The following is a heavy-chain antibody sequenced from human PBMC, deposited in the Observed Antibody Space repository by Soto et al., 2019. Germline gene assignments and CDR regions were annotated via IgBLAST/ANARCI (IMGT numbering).Heavy chain of an antibody. D-gene: IGHD6-13*01. CDR3: ARPGGSGWFYFDS. CDR2: IYYSGST. V-gene: IGHV4-39*02. J-gene: IGHJ4*02. CDR1: GESISGTGYY. Sequence: PSETLSLTCIVSGESISGTGYYWGWIRQPPGKGLEWIGSIYYSGSTYYNPSLKSRVTISVDTSKNHFSLKLTSVTAADTAVYYCARPGGSGWFYFDSWGQGSHVTVSS.